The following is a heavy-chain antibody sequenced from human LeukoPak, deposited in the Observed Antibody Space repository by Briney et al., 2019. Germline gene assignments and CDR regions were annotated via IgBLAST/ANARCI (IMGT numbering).Heavy chain of an antibody. CDR1: RFTFSSYW. J-gene: IGHJ4*02. V-gene: IGHV3-7*01. CDR2: IKDDGSQK. CDR3: ARRNSGTWWSFDS. Sequence: GGSLRLSCEASRFTFSSYWMSWVRQAPGKGLKWVANIKDDGSQKNYIDSVKGRFTISRDNAKASLFLQMNSLSSEDTAVYYCARRNSGTWWSFDSWGQGTLVTVSS. D-gene: IGHD2-15*01.